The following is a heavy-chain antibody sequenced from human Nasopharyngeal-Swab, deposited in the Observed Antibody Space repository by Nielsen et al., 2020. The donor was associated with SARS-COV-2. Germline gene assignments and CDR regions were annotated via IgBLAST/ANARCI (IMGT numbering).Heavy chain of an antibody. CDR3: ARYGAGGSRITMVRGYMDV. CDR2: INHSGST. D-gene: IGHD3-10*01. V-gene: IGHV4-34*01. J-gene: IGHJ6*03. Sequence: SETLSPTCAVYGGSFSGYYWSWIRQPPGKGLEWIGEINHSGSTNYNPSLKSRVTISVDTSKNQFSLKLSSVTAADTAVYYCARYGAGGSRITMVRGYMDVWGKGTTVTVSS. CDR1: GGSFSGYY.